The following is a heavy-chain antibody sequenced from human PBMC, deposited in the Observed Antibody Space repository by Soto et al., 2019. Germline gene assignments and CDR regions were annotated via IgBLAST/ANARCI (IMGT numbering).Heavy chain of an antibody. CDR2: ISGDGINT. V-gene: IGHV3-30*03. CDR3: ARGNLSFDCES. D-gene: IGHD1-26*01. CDR1: GFNFGFFG. Sequence: QIQLVESGGDVVQPGKSLRLSCAASGFNFGFFGMHWVRQAPGKGLEWVAFISGDGINTQYADSVRGRFTLSRDYSRKTMYLQMDSLRDEDTALYYCARGNLSFDCESWGLGTLVTVSS. J-gene: IGHJ4*02.